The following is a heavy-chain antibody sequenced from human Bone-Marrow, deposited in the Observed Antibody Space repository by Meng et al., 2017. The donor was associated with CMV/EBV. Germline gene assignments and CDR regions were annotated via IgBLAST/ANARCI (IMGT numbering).Heavy chain of an antibody. CDR3: ARDKRKEQLVPFDY. J-gene: IGHJ4*02. CDR2: ISYDGSNK. CDR1: GFTFSSYA. Sequence: GGSLRLSCAASGFTFSSYAMHWVRQASGKGLEWVAVISYDGSNKYYADSVKGRFTISRDNSKNTLYLQMNSLRAEDTAVYYCARDKRKEQLVPFDYWGQGTLVTVSS. D-gene: IGHD6-6*01. V-gene: IGHV3-30-3*01.